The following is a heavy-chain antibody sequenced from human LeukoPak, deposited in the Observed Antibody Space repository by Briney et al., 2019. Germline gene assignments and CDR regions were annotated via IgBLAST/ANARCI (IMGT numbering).Heavy chain of an antibody. CDR2: INPNSGGT. D-gene: IGHD2-2*01. Sequence: ASVKVSCKAPGYTFTGYYMHWVRQAPGQELEWMGWINPNSGGTNYAQKFQGRVTMTRDTSISTAYMELSRLRSDDTAVYYCAREYQLLGDYYYYMDVWGKGTTVTVSS. CDR1: GYTFTGYY. J-gene: IGHJ6*03. CDR3: AREYQLLGDYYYYMDV. V-gene: IGHV1-2*02.